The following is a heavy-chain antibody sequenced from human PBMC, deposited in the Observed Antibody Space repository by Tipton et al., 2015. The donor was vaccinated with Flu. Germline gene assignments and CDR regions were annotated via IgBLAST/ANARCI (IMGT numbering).Heavy chain of an antibody. CDR3: GRALWSGHRGGYYTDV. Sequence: GSLRLSCAASGFTFTSFNMNWGRLAPGKGLEWVSFIDSYSGTIHYADSVKGRFTISRDNANLYLQMNSLTAEDTAVYYCGRALWSGHRGGYYTDVWGKGTTVTVSS. J-gene: IGHJ6*03. V-gene: IGHV3-48*03. CDR1: GFTFTSFN. D-gene: IGHD3-3*01. CDR2: IDSYSGTI.